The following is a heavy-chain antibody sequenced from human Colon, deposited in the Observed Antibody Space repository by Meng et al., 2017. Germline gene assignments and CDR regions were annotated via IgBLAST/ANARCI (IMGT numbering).Heavy chain of an antibody. CDR1: GGTFTSYS. J-gene: IGHJ6*02. Sequence: SVKVSCKASGGTFTSYSISWVRQAPGQGLEWMGRIIPMPDTANYAQRFQGRVTITADKSTNTAYMEVSSLRSEDTAVYYCARDLQGIAVAGSPKKYGMDVWGQGTTVTVSS. CDR2: IIPMPDTA. V-gene: IGHV1-69*08. CDR3: ARDLQGIAVAGSPKKYGMDV. D-gene: IGHD6-19*01.